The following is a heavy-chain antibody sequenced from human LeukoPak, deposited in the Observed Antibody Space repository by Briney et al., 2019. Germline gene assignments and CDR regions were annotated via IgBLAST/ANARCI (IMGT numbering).Heavy chain of an antibody. CDR3: ARSGYSYGRIYFDY. Sequence: ASVKVSCKASGYTFTNYYMHWVRQAPGQGLEWMARINPNSGGTNYAQKFQGRVTMTRDTSISTAYMELSRLRSDDTAVYYCARSGYSYGRIYFDYWGQGTLVTVSS. CDR2: INPNSGGT. J-gene: IGHJ4*02. CDR1: GYTFTNYY. D-gene: IGHD5-18*01. V-gene: IGHV1-2*06.